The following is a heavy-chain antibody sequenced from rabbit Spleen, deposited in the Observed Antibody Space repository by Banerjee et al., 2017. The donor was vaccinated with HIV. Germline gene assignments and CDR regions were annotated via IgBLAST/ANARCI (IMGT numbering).Heavy chain of an antibody. D-gene: IGHD2-1*01. Sequence: QSLEESGGDLVKPGASLTLTCTASGFTLSSYWMYWVRQAPGKGLEWIACIDGGSSGSTWYASWAKGRFTISKTSSTTVTLQMTSLTAADTATYFCARDLVAVIGWNFNLWGPGTLVTVS. CDR2: IDGGSSGST. CDR3: ARDLVAVIGWNFNL. V-gene: IGHV1S40*01. CDR1: GFTLSSYW. J-gene: IGHJ4*01.